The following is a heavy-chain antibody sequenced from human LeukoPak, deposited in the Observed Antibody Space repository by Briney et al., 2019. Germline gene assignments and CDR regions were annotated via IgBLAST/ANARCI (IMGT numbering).Heavy chain of an antibody. CDR2: IRNKANDYAT. J-gene: IGHJ4*02. CDR1: GFTFSGSA. CDR3: TRPAGIAAATTGIDN. V-gene: IGHV3-73*01. D-gene: IGHD1-26*01. Sequence: PGGSLRLSCAASGFTFSGSAIHWVRQASGKGLEWVGRIRNKANDYATAYAASVKGRFTISRDDSKNTAYLQMNSLKTEDTAVYYCTRPAGIAAATTGIDNWGQGTLVTVSS.